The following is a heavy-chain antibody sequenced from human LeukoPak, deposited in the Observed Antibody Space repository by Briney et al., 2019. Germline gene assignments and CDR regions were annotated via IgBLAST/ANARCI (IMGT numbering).Heavy chain of an antibody. V-gene: IGHV4-34*09. CDR3: ARDLYGSGI. CDR2: INHSGST. D-gene: IGHD3-10*01. CDR1: GGSFSGYY. J-gene: IGHJ4*02. Sequence: PLETLSLTCAVYGGSFSGYYWSWIRQPPGKGLEWIGEINHSGSTNYNPSLKSRVTISVDTSKNQFSLKLSSVTAADTAVYYCARDLYGSGIWGQGTLVTVSS.